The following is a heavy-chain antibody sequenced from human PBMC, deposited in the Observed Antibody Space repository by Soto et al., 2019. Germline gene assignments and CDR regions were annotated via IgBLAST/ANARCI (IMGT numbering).Heavy chain of an antibody. V-gene: IGHV1-2*04. J-gene: IGHJ3*02. CDR1: GYTFTGYY. CDR3: ASDRCGGGCYPDAFDI. Sequence: ASVKVSWMASGYTFTGYYMHCGRPAPGQGPEAMGWINPTSGGTNDAKKFQGWDTITRDTSISTAYMELSRMRSDDTAVYYCASDRCGGGCYPDAFDIWGQGTMGNV. D-gene: IGHD2-8*02. CDR2: INPTSGGT.